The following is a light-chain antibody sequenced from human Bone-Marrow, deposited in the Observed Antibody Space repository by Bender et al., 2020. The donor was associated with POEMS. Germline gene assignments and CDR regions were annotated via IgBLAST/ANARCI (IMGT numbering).Light chain of an antibody. Sequence: QSMLTHSPSASGTPGQTVTISCSGADSNIGYNSVCWYQQFPGTAPKLLIYSSHRRPSEVPDRFSGSRSGTSASLAISGLQSEDEADYYCAVWDDSLNGWVFGGGTKLTVL. CDR3: AVWDDSLNGWV. J-gene: IGLJ3*02. CDR2: SSH. V-gene: IGLV1-44*01. CDR1: DSNIGYNS.